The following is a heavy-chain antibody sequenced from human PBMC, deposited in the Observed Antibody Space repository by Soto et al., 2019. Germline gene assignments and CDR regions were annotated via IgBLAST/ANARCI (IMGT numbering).Heavy chain of an antibody. J-gene: IGHJ4*02. CDR2: VYYSGST. Sequence: SVTQSLTWTVTGDSGKGYCWSWMRQPPGKGLECMGYVYYSGSTNYNPSLKSRVTISVDTSKNQISLRLNSVTAADTAVYYCARAEPSCIHYFAYLGQRSLVPVSS. D-gene: IGHD2-15*01. CDR3: ARAEPSCIHYFAY. CDR1: GDSGKGYC. V-gene: IGHV4-59*02.